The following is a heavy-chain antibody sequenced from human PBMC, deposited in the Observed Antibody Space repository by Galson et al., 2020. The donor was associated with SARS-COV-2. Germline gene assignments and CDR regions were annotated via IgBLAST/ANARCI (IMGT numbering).Heavy chain of an antibody. V-gene: IGHV1-2*02. CDR1: GYTFTGYY. CDR3: ASHTYYYDSSGYYYPY. Sequence: ASVKVSCKASGYTFTGYYMHWVRQAPGQGLEWMGWINPNSGGTNYAQKFQGRVTMTRDTSISTAYMALSRLRSDDTAVYYCASHTYYYDSSGYYYPYWGQGTLVTVSS. D-gene: IGHD3-22*01. J-gene: IGHJ4*02. CDR2: INPNSGGT.